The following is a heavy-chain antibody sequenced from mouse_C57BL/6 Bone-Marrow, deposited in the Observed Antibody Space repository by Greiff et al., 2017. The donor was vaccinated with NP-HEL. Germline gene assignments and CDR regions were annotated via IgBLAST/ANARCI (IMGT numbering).Heavy chain of an antibody. CDR1: GYTFTSSW. V-gene: IGHV1-64*01. Sequence: QVQLQQPGAELVKPGASVKLSCKASGYTFTSSWMHWVKQRPGQGLEWIGMIHPNSGSTNYNEKFKSKATLTVDKSSSTAYMQLSSLTSEDSAVYYCARNYYGSSYWYFDVWGTGTTVTVSS. J-gene: IGHJ1*03. CDR2: IHPNSGST. CDR3: ARNYYGSSYWYFDV. D-gene: IGHD1-1*01.